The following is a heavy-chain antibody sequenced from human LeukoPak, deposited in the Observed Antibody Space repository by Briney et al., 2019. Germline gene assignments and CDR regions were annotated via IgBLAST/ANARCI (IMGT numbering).Heavy chain of an antibody. CDR3: AIDPGTVDTAMVPVWDY. D-gene: IGHD5-18*01. CDR1: GVTFSSYN. CDR2: ISSSSTYI. V-gene: IGHV3-21*01. Sequence: GSLRLSCAASGVTFSSYNMNWVRRPPGKGLEWVSSISSSSTYIYYADSVRGRFTISRDNAKNSLYLQMNSLRAEDTAVYYCAIDPGTVDTAMVPVWDYWGQGTLVTVSS. J-gene: IGHJ4*02.